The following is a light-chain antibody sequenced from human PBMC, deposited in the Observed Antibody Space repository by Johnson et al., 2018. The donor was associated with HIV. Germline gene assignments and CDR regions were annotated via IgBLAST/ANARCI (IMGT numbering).Light chain of an antibody. J-gene: IGLJ1*01. Sequence: HSVLTQPPSVSAAPGQKVTIACSGSSSNIGNNYVSWYQQLPGTAPKLLIYENNKRPSGIPDRFSGSKSGTSATLAITGLHIGDEADYYCAAWDSSLSAHYVFGAGTQITVL. CDR2: ENN. CDR1: SSNIGNNY. V-gene: IGLV1-51*02. CDR3: AAWDSSLSAHYV.